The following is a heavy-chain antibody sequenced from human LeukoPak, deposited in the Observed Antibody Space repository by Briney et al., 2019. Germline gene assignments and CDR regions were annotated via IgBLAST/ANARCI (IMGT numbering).Heavy chain of an antibody. CDR3: ARAYRTTSGYDSGAFDY. CDR2: IYPGDSGS. D-gene: IGHD5-12*01. J-gene: IGHJ4*02. CDR1: GYSFTNSW. Sequence: GESLKISCKGSGYSFTNSWIAWVRQMPGKGLEWMGFIYPGDSGSRYSPSFQGQVTISVDKSISTAYLQWSSLKASDTAMYYCARAYRTTSGYDSGAFDYWGQGTLVTVSS. V-gene: IGHV5-51*01.